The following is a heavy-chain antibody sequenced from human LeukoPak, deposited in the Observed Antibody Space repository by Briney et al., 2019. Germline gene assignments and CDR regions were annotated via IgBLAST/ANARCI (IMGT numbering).Heavy chain of an antibody. D-gene: IGHD5-18*01. Sequence: SETLSLTCTVSGGSISSGSYYWSWIRQPAGKGLEWIGRIYTSGSTNYNPSLKSRVTISVDTSKNQFSLKLSSVAAADTAVYYCARGDRGYSYGYDYWGQGTLVTVSS. V-gene: IGHV4-61*02. CDR1: GGSISSGSYY. CDR3: ARGDRGYSYGYDY. CDR2: IYTSGST. J-gene: IGHJ4*02.